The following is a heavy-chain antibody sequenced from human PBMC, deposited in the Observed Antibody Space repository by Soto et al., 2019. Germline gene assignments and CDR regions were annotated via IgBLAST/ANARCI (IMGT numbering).Heavy chain of an antibody. CDR1: GFTFSSYD. D-gene: IGHD1-7*01. Sequence: EVQLAESGGGMVQPGGSLRLSCVASGFTFSSYDMHWVRQAPGKGLEYVSSISSNGGTTYYGNSVKGRFTISRDNSKNTLYPQIGSLRAEDMAVYYCVRRVSGNYDYWCQGTLVTVSS. CDR3: VRRVSGNYDY. CDR2: ISSNGGTT. J-gene: IGHJ4*02. V-gene: IGHV3-64*01.